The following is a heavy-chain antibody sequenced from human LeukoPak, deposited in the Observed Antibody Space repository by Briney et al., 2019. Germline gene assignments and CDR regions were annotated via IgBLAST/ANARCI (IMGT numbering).Heavy chain of an antibody. J-gene: IGHJ4*02. CDR3: ARSSGMWELLYY. D-gene: IGHD1-26*01. V-gene: IGHV4-61*02. CDR1: GGSISSGSYY. Sequence: SETLSLTCTVSGGSISSGSYYWSWIRQPAGKGLEWIGRIYTSGSTNYNPSLKSRVTISVDTSKNQFSLKLSSVTAADTAVYYRARSSGMWELLYYWGQGTLVTVSS. CDR2: IYTSGST.